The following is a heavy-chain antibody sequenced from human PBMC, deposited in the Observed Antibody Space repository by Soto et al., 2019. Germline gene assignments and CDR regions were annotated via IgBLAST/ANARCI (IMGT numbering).Heavy chain of an antibody. Sequence: PGGSLRLSCTASGFTFGDYAMSWFRQAPGKGLEWVGFIRSKAYGGTTEYAASVKGRFTISRDDSKSIAYLQMNSLKTEDTAVYYCTRVGWIQLWLLNSVSGQNWFDPWGQGTLVTVSS. CDR1: GFTFGDYA. D-gene: IGHD5-18*01. V-gene: IGHV3-49*03. CDR3: TRVGWIQLWLLNSVSGQNWFDP. CDR2: IRSKAYGGTT. J-gene: IGHJ5*02.